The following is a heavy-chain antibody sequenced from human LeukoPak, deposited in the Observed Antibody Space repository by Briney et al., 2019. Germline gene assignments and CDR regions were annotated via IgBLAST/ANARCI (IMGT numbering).Heavy chain of an antibody. V-gene: IGHV3-30*02. CDR2: IRYDGTNK. CDR3: AKDGVPSRWFGRNYFDY. CDR1: GFTFSSYG. J-gene: IGHJ4*02. D-gene: IGHD3-10*01. Sequence: QPGGSLRLSCAASGFTFSSYGMHWVRQAPGKGLEWVAFIRYDGTNKYYADSVKGRFTISRDNYKNALYLEIDNLRAEDTAVYYCAKDGVPSRWFGRNYFDYWGQGTLVTVSS.